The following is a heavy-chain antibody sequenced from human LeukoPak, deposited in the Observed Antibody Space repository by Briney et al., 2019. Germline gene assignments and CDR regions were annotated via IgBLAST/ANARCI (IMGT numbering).Heavy chain of an antibody. CDR1: GYTFTSYG. V-gene: IGHV1-18*01. CDR3: ARGEAYTANNWFDP. D-gene: IGHD5-18*01. J-gene: IGHJ5*02. Sequence: ASVKVSCKASGYTFTSYGISWVRQAPGQGLEWMGWISAYNGNTNYAQKLQGRVTMTTDTSTSTAYMELRGLRSDDTAVYYCARGEAYTANNWFDPWGQGTLVTVSS. CDR2: ISAYNGNT.